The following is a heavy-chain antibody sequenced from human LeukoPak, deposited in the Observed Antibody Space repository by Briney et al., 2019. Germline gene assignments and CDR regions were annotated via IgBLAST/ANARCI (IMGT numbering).Heavy chain of an antibody. D-gene: IGHD4-11*01. CDR2: IYHSGST. CDR3: ARVHSIDGMDV. CDR1: GGSFSGYY. V-gene: IGHV4-34*01. Sequence: RPSETLSLTCAVYGGSFSGYYWSWIRQPPGKGLEWIGEIYHSGSTNYNPSLKSRVTISVDKSKNQFSLKLSSVTAADTAVYYCARVHSIDGMDVWGQGTTVTVSS. J-gene: IGHJ6*02.